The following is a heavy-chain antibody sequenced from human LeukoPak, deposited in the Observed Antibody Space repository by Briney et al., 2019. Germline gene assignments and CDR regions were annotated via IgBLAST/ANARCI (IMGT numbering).Heavy chain of an antibody. V-gene: IGHV1-69*04. CDR1: GGTFSSYA. Sequence: SVKVSCKASGGTFSSYAISWVRQAPGQGLEWMGRIIPILGIANYAQKFQGRVTITADKSTSTAYMELSSLRSEDTAVYYCARAMSSGSYLLDYWGQGTLVTVSS. CDR3: ARAMSSGSYLLDY. D-gene: IGHD3-10*01. CDR2: IIPILGIA. J-gene: IGHJ4*02.